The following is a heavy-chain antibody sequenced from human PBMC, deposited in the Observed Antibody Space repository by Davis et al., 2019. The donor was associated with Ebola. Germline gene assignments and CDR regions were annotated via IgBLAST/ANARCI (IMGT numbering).Heavy chain of an antibody. CDR2: IIPIFGTA. Sequence: SVKVSCKASGGTFSSYAISWVRQAPGQGLEWMGGIIPIFGTANYAQKFQGRVTITADESTSTAYMELGSLRSEDTAVYYCARDCSGGSCLDYWGQGTLVTVSS. J-gene: IGHJ4*02. CDR1: GGTFSSYA. V-gene: IGHV1-69*13. CDR3: ARDCSGGSCLDY. D-gene: IGHD2-15*01.